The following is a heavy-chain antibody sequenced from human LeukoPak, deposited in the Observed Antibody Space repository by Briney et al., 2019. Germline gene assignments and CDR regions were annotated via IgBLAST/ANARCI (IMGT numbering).Heavy chain of an antibody. Sequence: GPTLLKPPQILTLTCTFSGFSLSTGGVGGGWFRQSPGKALEWLALIYWDADKRYSPSLKSRLTITKGTSKNQVVLTTPYTDPVHTATYYCAHSPGLYARWFDYWGEGTPVTVSS. V-gene: IGHV2-5*02. CDR2: IYWDADK. CDR3: AHSPGLYARWFDY. J-gene: IGHJ4*02. D-gene: IGHD3-16*02. CDR1: GFSLSTGGVG.